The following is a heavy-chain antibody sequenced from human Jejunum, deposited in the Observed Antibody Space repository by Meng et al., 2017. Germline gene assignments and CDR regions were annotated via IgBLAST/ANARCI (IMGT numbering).Heavy chain of an antibody. J-gene: IGHJ5*01. Sequence: GESLKISCAASAFTLTTYWMGWVRQAPGKGLEWVASIKADGGDKHYVDSVRGRFTVSRDNAQNSLFLQMNSLRADDTAVYFCARGPPSGYGTTWFDYWGQGTLVTVSS. CDR1: AFTLTTYW. CDR2: IKADGGDK. V-gene: IGHV3-7*01. D-gene: IGHD2-15*01. CDR3: ARGPPSGYGTTWFDY.